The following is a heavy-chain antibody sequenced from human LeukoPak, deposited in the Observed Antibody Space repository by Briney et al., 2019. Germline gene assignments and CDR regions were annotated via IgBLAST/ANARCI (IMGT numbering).Heavy chain of an antibody. V-gene: IGHV4-38-2*01. CDR2: IHHSGST. CDR3: ARSNGDYNWFDP. D-gene: IGHD4-17*01. J-gene: IGHJ5*02. CDR1: GYSISSGYY. Sequence: PSETLSLTCAVSGYSISSGYYWGWIRQPPGKGLEWIGSIHHSGSTYYNPSLKSRVTISVDTSKNQFSLKLSSVTAADTAVYYCARSNGDYNWFDPWGQGTLVTVSS.